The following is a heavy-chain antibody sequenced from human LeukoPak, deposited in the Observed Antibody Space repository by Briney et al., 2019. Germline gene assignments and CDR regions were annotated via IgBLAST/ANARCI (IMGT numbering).Heavy chain of an antibody. CDR1: GGSISSYY. J-gene: IGHJ3*02. V-gene: IGHV4-59*01. CDR2: IYYSGNT. D-gene: IGHD3-3*01. Sequence: SETLSLTCTVSGGSISSYYWSWIRQPPGKGLEWIGYIYYSGNTNYNPSLKSRVTISVDTSKNQFSLKLSSVTAADTAVYYCARDQRIRSGYFAFDIWGQGTMVTVSS. CDR3: ARDQRIRSGYFAFDI.